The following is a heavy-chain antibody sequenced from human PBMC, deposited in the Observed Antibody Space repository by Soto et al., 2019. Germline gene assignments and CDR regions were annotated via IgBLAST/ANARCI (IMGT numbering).Heavy chain of an antibody. CDR3: AKDGTKTGIPYYGMDV. CDR1: GFTLTSYG. V-gene: IGHV3-23*01. Sequence: GGSLRLSCEVSGFTLTSYGMNWVRQAPDKGLEWVSTIGRGGDTYYADSVKGRFTISRDNCKNTLFLQMNSLRAEDTALYFCAKDGTKTGIPYYGMDVWGQATTVTVSS. CDR2: IGRGGDT. D-gene: IGHD1-1*01. J-gene: IGHJ6*02.